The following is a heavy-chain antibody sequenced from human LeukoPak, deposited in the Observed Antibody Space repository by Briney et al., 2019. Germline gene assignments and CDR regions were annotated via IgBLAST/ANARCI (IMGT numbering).Heavy chain of an antibody. J-gene: IGHJ4*02. V-gene: IGHV1-69*13. CDR1: GGSFSSYT. D-gene: IGHD2-21*01. Sequence: ASVKVSCKASGGSFSSYTISWVRQAPGQGLEWMGGILPIVNTADYAQKFQGRVTITADESTSTAYMDLSSLRLEDTAVYYCATDMVGYCGGVTCYSEAYWGQGSLVTVSS. CDR2: ILPIVNTA. CDR3: ATDMVGYCGGVTCYSEAY.